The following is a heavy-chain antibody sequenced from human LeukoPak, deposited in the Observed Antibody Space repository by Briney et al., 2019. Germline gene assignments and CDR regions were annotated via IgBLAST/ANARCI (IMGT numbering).Heavy chain of an antibody. CDR2: IYYSGST. V-gene: IGHV4-59*01. Sequence: TSETLSLTCTVSGGSISSYYWSWIRQPPGKGLEWIGYIYYSGSTNYNPSLKSRVTISVDTSKNQFSLKLSSVTAADTAVYYCARDSVINWFDPWGQGTLVTVSS. CDR3: ARDSVINWFDP. D-gene: IGHD3-22*01. CDR1: GGSISSYY. J-gene: IGHJ5*02.